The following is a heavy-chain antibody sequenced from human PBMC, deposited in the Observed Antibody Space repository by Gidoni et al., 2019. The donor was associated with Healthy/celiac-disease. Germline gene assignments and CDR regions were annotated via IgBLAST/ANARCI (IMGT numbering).Heavy chain of an antibody. D-gene: IGHD3-22*01. V-gene: IGHV4-31*03. CDR2: LYYSGST. CDR1: GGAISSGGYY. CDR3: ARVTRGDSSGYYYYYYYGMDV. Sequence: QVQLQESGPGLVKPAQTLSLTCTVSGGAISSGGYYWSWIRQHPGKGLEWIGYLYYSGSTYYNPSLKRRVSLSVDTSKNHFSLKLSSLTAADTAVYYCARVTRGDSSGYYYYYYYGMDVWGQGTTVTVSS. J-gene: IGHJ6*02.